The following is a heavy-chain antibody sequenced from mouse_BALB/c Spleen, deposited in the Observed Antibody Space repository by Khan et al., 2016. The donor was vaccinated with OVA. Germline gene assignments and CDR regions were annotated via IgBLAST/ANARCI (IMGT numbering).Heavy chain of an antibody. V-gene: IGHV5-12*02. D-gene: IGHD1-2*01. CDR3: ARFITTATGDYYGMDY. Sequence: EVELVESGGGLVRPGGSLKLSCATSGFTFSDYYMYWVRQTPEKRLEWVAYISYGGGTTYYLDTVKGRFTVSRDNAKNTLYLQMSSLRSDDLAMYYCARFITTATGDYYGMDYWGQGTSVTVSS. CDR1: GFTFSDYY. J-gene: IGHJ4*01. CDR2: ISYGGGTT.